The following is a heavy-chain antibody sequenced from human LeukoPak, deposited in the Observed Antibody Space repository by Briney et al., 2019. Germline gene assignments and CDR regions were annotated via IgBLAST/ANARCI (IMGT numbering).Heavy chain of an antibody. Sequence: SETLSLTCTVSGGSISSSSYYWGWIRQPPGKGLEWIGSTYYSGSTNYNPSLKSRVTISVDTSKNQFSLKLSSVTAADTAVYYCARGSGWYSYYFDYWGQGTLVTVSS. D-gene: IGHD6-19*01. V-gene: IGHV4-39*07. CDR2: TYYSGST. CDR1: GGSISSSSYY. J-gene: IGHJ4*02. CDR3: ARGSGWYSYYFDY.